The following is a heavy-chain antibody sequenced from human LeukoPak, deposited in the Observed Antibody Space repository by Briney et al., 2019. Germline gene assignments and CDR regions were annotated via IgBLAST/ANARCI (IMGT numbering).Heavy chain of an antibody. J-gene: IGHJ2*01. Sequence: SETLSLTCTVSGGSISSYYWSWIRQPPGKGLEWIGYIYYSGSTNYNPSLKSRVTISVDTSKNQFSLKLSSVTAADTAVYYCARSPRYYWYFDLWGRGTLVTVSS. CDR3: ARSPRYYWYFDL. CDR1: GGSISSYY. CDR2: IYYSGST. D-gene: IGHD2-2*01. V-gene: IGHV4-59*01.